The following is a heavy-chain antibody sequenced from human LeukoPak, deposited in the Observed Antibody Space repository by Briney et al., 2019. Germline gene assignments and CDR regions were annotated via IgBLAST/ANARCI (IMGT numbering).Heavy chain of an antibody. CDR2: INPSGGST. Sequence: ASVKVSCKASGYTFTSYYMRWVRQAPGQGLEWMGIINPSGGSTSYAQKFQGRVTMTRDTSTSTVYMELSSLRSEDTAVYYCARDLASGYYFDYWGQGTLVTVSS. J-gene: IGHJ4*02. V-gene: IGHV1-46*01. CDR3: ARDLASGYYFDY. CDR1: GYTFTSYY. D-gene: IGHD6-25*01.